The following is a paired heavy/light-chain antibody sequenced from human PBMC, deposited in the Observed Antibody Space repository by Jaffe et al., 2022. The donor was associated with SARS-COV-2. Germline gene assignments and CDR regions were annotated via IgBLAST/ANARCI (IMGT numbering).Light chain of an antibody. CDR1: SGHSNYI. CDR3: QTWDTGIQI. Sequence: QLVLTQSPSASASLGASVKLTCTLSSGHSNYIIAWHQQQPEKGPRYLMRLNSDGSHKKGDGIPDRFSGSSSGAERYLTISSLQSEDEADYYCQTWDTGIQIFGGGTKLTVL. V-gene: IGLV4-69*01. J-gene: IGLJ2*01. CDR2: LNSDGSH.
Heavy chain of an antibody. V-gene: IGHV3-23*01. CDR1: GFTFSTYA. CDR2: VSGGGDGP. D-gene: IGHD1-26*01. CDR3: AKVVGPTRGAIDY. Sequence: EVQLLESGGGLVQPGGSPRISCAASGFTFSTYAMSWVRQAPGKGLEWVSTVSGGGDGPYYADSVKGRFTISRDDSKNTLYLQMNNLRAEDTAVYYCAKVVGPTRGAIDYWGQGTLVTVSS. J-gene: IGHJ4*02.